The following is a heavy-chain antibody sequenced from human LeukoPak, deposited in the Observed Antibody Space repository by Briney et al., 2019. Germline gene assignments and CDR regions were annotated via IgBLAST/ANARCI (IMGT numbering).Heavy chain of an antibody. Sequence: GGSLRLSCAASGFTFSTYAIHWVRQAPGKGLEWVSSISSSSSYIYYADSVKGRFTISRDNAKNSLYLQMNSLRAEDTAVYYCAKDKPLWFGEGYYMDVWGKGTTVTISS. D-gene: IGHD3-10*01. CDR1: GFTFSTYA. CDR3: AKDKPLWFGEGYYMDV. J-gene: IGHJ6*03. V-gene: IGHV3-21*01. CDR2: ISSSSSYI.